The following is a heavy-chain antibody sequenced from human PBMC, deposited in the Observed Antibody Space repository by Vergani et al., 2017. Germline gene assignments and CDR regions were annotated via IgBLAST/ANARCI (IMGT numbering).Heavy chain of an antibody. D-gene: IGHD6-19*01. V-gene: IGHV4-59*11. Sequence: QVQLQESGPGLVKSSETLSLTCSVSFDSIRNLYYNWIRQPPGKGLEWIGAIHYSENTNYNPSLKTRVTISVDTSKNQFSLTLTSVTAADTAGYYCASDTHSGQRADRWGQGILVTVTS. CDR1: FDSIRNLY. J-gene: IGHJ5*02. CDR3: ASDTHSGQRADR. CDR2: IHYSENT.